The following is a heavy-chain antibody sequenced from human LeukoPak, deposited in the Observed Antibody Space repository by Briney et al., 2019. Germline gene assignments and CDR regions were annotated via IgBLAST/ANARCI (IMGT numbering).Heavy chain of an antibody. CDR3: ATDPEYSSSWYGMDV. CDR2: FDPEDGET. CDR1: EYTLTELS. V-gene: IGHV1-24*01. J-gene: IGHJ6*02. Sequence: ASVKVSCKVSEYTLTELSMHWVRQAPGKGLEWMGGFDPEDGETIYAQKFQGRVTMTEDTSTDTAYMELSSLRSEDTAVYYCATDPEYSSSWYGMDVWGQGTTVTVSS. D-gene: IGHD6-6*01.